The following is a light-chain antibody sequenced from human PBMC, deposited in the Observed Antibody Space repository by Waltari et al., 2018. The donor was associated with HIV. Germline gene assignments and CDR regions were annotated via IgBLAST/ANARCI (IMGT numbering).Light chain of an antibody. CDR2: DVS. J-gene: IGLJ3*02. CDR3: CSYAGSYTWV. V-gene: IGLV2-11*01. Sequence: QSALTQPRSVSGSPGQSVTISCTGTSSDVGGYNYVSWYQQHPGKAPKLMLYDVSKRPAGGPDRFSGSKSGNTASLTISGLQAEDEAQYYCCSYAGSYTWVFGGGTELTVL. CDR1: SSDVGGYNY.